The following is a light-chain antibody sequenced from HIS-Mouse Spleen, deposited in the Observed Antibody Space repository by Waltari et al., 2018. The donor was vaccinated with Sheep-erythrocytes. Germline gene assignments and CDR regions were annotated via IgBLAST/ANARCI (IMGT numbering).Light chain of an antibody. V-gene: IGLV2-23*01. CDR2: EGR. CDR1: SSDVGSYNL. J-gene: IGLJ2*01. Sequence: PGQSITISCTGTSSDVGSYNLVSWYQQHPGKAPKLMIYEGRKRPSGVSNRFSGSKSGNTASLTISGLQAEDEADYYCCSYAGSSTLVFGGGTKLTVL. CDR3: CSYAGSSTLV.